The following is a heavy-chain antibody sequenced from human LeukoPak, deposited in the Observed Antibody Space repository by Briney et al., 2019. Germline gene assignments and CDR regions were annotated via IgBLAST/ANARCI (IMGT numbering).Heavy chain of an antibody. D-gene: IGHD3-3*01. CDR1: GFTFSNYA. CDR3: ANDIDGLGWLLNAFDI. Sequence: GGSLRLSCAASGFTFSNYAMSWVRQAPGKGLKWVSTINNSGAGTYYADSVKGRFTISRDNSYNTVSLQMNSLRDEDTGVYYCANDIDGLGWLLNAFDIWGQGTMVTVSS. J-gene: IGHJ3*02. V-gene: IGHV3-23*01. CDR2: INNSGAGT.